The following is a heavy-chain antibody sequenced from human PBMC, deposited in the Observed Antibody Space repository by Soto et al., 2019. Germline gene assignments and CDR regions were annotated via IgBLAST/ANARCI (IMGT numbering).Heavy chain of an antibody. CDR1: GFTFSSYA. Sequence: EVHLLESGGGLVQPGGSLRLSCTASGFTFSSYAMTWVRQAPGRGLEGVSGITASGGRTYYADSVKGRFTISRDNSKSTLDLQMNSRRAQATAVYYCRKDTRYADSVRWFDCWGQGTLVTVSS. CDR2: ITASGGRT. CDR3: RKDTRYADSVRWFDC. J-gene: IGHJ5*01. V-gene: IGHV3-23*01. D-gene: IGHD3-16*01.